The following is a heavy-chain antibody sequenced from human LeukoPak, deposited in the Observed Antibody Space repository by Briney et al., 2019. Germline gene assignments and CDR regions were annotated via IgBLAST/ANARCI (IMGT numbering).Heavy chain of an antibody. D-gene: IGHD5-24*01. CDR2: IYSGGST. CDR3: ARWLQSLAYFDH. CDR1: GFTVSSYY. Sequence: PGGSLRLSCAASGFTVSSYYMSWVRQAPGKGLEWVSVIYSGGSTNYANSVKGRFTISRDNSKNTLYLQMNSLRAEDTAVYYCARWLQSLAYFDHWGQGTLVTVSS. V-gene: IGHV3-53*01. J-gene: IGHJ4*02.